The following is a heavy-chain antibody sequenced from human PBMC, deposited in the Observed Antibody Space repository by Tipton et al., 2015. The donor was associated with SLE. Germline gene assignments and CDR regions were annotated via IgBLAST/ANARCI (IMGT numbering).Heavy chain of an antibody. J-gene: IGHJ3*02. D-gene: IGHD2-2*01. CDR1: GGSFSGYY. CDR3: AGRYCSSTSCQRIFDI. V-gene: IGHV4-34*01. CDR2: INHSGST. Sequence: TLSLTCTVSGGSFSGYYWSWIRQPPGKGLEWIGEINHSGSTNYNPSLKSRVTISVDTSRNQFSLKLSSVTAADTAVYYCAGRYCSSTSCQRIFDIWGQGTMVTVSS.